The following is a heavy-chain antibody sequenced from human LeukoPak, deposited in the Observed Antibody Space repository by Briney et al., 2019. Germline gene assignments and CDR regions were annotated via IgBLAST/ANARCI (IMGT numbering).Heavy chain of an antibody. D-gene: IGHD3-22*01. CDR1: GFTFSSYSM. CDR2: VYYSGNT. Sequence: GSLRLSCAASGFTFSSYSMNWVRQPPGKGLEWIGSVYYSGNTYYNPSLKSRVTISVATSKNQFSLKLGSVTAADTAVYCCAREPDYYGTSDYRDAFDIWGQGTLVTVSS. V-gene: IGHV4-39*07. CDR3: AREPDYYGTSDYRDAFDI. J-gene: IGHJ3*02.